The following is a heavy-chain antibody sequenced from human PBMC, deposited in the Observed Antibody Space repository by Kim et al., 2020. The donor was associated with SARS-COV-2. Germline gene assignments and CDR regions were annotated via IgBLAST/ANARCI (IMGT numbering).Heavy chain of an antibody. CDR3: ARDGYSSGFFDY. CDR1: GFTFSSYS. J-gene: IGHJ4*02. CDR2: ISSSSSYI. V-gene: IGHV3-21*01. D-gene: IGHD6-19*01. Sequence: GGSLRLSCAASGFTFSSYSMNWVRQAPGKGLEWVSSISSSSSYIYYADSVKGRFTISRDNAKNSLYLQMNSLRAEDTAVYYCARDGYSSGFFDYWGQGTLVTVSP.